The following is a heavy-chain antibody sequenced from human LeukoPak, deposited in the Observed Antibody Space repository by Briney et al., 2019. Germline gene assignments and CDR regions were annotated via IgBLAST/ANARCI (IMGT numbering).Heavy chain of an antibody. D-gene: IGHD3-10*01. CDR3: ARRVSDPDGSGSYRQFDP. V-gene: IGHV1-2*06. CDR2: INPNSGGT. J-gene: IGHJ5*02. Sequence: ASVKVSCKASGYTFTGYYMHWVRQAPGQGLEWMGRINPNSGGTNYAQKFQGRVTMTRDTSISTAYMELSRLRSDDTAVYYCARRVSDPDGSGSYRQFDPWGQGTLVTVSS. CDR1: GYTFTGYY.